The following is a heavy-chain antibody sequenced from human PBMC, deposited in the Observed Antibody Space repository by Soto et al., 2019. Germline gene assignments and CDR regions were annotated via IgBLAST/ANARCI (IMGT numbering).Heavy chain of an antibody. D-gene: IGHD6-19*01. J-gene: IGHJ2*01. CDR3: ARLVQQWLVASYWYFDL. Sequence: QVQLQESGPGLVKPSETLSLTCTVSGGSISSYYWSWIRQPPGKGLEWIGYIYYSGSTNYNPSLKRRVTISGDASKNQFSLKLSSVTAADTAVYYCARLVQQWLVASYWYFDLWGRGTLVTVSS. CDR2: IYYSGST. V-gene: IGHV4-59*01. CDR1: GGSISSYY.